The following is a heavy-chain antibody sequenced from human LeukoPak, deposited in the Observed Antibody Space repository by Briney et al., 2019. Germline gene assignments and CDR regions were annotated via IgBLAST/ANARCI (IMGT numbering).Heavy chain of an antibody. Sequence: ASVKVSCKASEYTFTNYYIHWVRQAPGQGPEWMGWINPNSGGTNYAQRFQGRVTMTGDTSISTVYMELSRLRSDDAAVYYCATVYYGDYYFDYWGQGTPVTVSS. CDR1: EYTFTNYY. D-gene: IGHD4-17*01. CDR2: INPNSGGT. J-gene: IGHJ4*02. CDR3: ATVYYGDYYFDY. V-gene: IGHV1-2*02.